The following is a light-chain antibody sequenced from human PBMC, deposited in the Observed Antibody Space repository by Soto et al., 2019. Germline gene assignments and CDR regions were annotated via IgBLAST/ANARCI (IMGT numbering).Light chain of an antibody. Sequence: EIVMTQSPATLSVSPGESATLSCRASQSVSSSYLAWYQQKPGQAPRLLIYGASSRATGIPDRFSGSGSGTDITLTISRLEPEDFAIYFCQQYYNWPRTFGQGTKVDIK. J-gene: IGKJ1*01. CDR2: GAS. CDR3: QQYYNWPRT. CDR1: QSVSSSY. V-gene: IGKV3-20*01.